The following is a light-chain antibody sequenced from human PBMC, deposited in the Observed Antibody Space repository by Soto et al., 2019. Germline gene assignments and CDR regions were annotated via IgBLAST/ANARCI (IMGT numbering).Light chain of an antibody. CDR3: QQYTKWPMT. CDR2: GAS. Sequence: VITHAPSTLSVSPGERATLSCRASQSLSSNLAWYQQKPGQAPRLLIYGASTRATGIPARFSGSGSGTEFTLTISSLQSEDFAVYYCQQYTKWPMTFGQGTKVDIK. J-gene: IGKJ1*01. CDR1: QSLSSN. V-gene: IGKV3-15*01.